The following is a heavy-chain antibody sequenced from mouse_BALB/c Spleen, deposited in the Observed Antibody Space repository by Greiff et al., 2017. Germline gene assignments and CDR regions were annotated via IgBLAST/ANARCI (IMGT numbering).Heavy chain of an antibody. V-gene: IGHV5-17*02. CDR3: ARTGTAFAY. Sequence: EVQGVESGGGLVQPGGSRKLSCAASGFTFSSFGMHWVRQAPEKGLEWVAYISSGSSTIYYADTVKGRFTISRDNPKNTLFLQMTSLRSEDTAMYYCARTGTAFAYWGQGTLVTVSA. CDR2: ISSGSSTI. J-gene: IGHJ3*01. D-gene: IGHD4-1*01. CDR1: GFTFSSFG.